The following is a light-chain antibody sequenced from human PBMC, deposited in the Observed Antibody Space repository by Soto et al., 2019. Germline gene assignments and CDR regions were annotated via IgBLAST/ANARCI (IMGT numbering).Light chain of an antibody. J-gene: IGKJ1*01. CDR2: WAS. CDR3: QQYYTTPRT. Sequence: DIVMTQSPDSLAVSLGERATINCKSSQTVLDSSSNKDYLTWYQQKPGQTPKLLIYWASTQEFGVPDRFSGSGSGTDFTLTISSLQAEDVAVYYCQQYYTTPRTFGHGTKVDIK. V-gene: IGKV4-1*01. CDR1: QTVLDSSSNKDY.